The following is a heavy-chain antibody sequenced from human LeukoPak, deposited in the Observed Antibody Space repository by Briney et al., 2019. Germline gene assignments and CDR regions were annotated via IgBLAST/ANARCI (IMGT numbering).Heavy chain of an antibody. J-gene: IGHJ4*02. CDR3: ARSWVTGYGTVLDY. CDR2: IYPGDSDT. CDR1: GYSFTSYW. V-gene: IGHV5-51*01. Sequence: GESLKTSFKGSGYSFTSYWIGWVRQMPGKGLEWMGIIYPGDSDTRYSLPFQGQVTISADKSISTAYLQWSSLKASDTAMYYCARSWVTGYGTVLDYWGQGTLVTVSS. D-gene: IGHD2-21*02.